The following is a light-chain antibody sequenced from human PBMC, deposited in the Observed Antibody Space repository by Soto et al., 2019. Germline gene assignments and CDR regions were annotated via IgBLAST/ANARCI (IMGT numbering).Light chain of an antibody. CDR3: QQRSNWL. CDR2: DAS. Sequence: EIVLKQSPATLSLSPGERATLFCRASESVSRYLAWYQQKPGQAPRLLMYDASNRATGIPARFSGSGSGTDFTLTISSLEPEDFAVYYCQQRSNWLFGGGTKVEIK. V-gene: IGKV3-11*01. CDR1: ESVSRY. J-gene: IGKJ4*01.